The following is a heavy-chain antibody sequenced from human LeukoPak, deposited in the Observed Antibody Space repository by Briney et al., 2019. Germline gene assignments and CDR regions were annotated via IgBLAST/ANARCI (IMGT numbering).Heavy chain of an antibody. CDR1: GFTFSSYA. CDR2: ISYDGSNK. V-gene: IGHV3-30-3*01. CDR3: AKVVTSLEPLLPDAFDI. J-gene: IGHJ3*02. D-gene: IGHD1-1*01. Sequence: GRSLRLSCAASGFTFSSYAMHWVRQAPGKGLEWVAVISYDGSNKYYADSVKGRFTISRDNSKNTLYLQMNSLRAEDTAVYYCAKVVTSLEPLLPDAFDIWGQGTMVTVSS.